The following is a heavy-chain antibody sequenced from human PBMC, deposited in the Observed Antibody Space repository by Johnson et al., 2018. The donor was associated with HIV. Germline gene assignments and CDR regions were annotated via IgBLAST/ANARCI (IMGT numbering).Heavy chain of an antibody. Sequence: VQLVESGGGLVQPGGSLRLSCAASGFTFSSYWMSWVRQAPGKGLEWVANIKQDGSEKYYVDSVKGRFTISRDNAKNSLYLQMNSLRAEDTAVYYCARAENCCIGGSCYWECAFDIWGQGTMVTVSS. D-gene: IGHD2-15*01. CDR1: GFTFSSYW. J-gene: IGHJ3*02. V-gene: IGHV3-7*01. CDR2: IKQDGSEK. CDR3: ARAENCCIGGSCYWECAFDI.